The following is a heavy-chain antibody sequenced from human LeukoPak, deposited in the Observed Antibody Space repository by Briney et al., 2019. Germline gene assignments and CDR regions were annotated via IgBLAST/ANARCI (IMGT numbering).Heavy chain of an antibody. CDR1: GLTFSSYS. CDR2: ISSSSSYI. V-gene: IGHV3-21*01. CDR3: ARDRVVPAAGGSYYFDY. D-gene: IGHD2-2*01. Sequence: PGGSLRLSCAASGLTFSSYSMTWVRQAPGKGLEWVSSISSSSSYIYYADSVKGRFTISRDNAKNSLYLQMNSLRAEDTAVYYCARDRVVPAAGGSYYFDYWGQGTLVTVSS. J-gene: IGHJ4*02.